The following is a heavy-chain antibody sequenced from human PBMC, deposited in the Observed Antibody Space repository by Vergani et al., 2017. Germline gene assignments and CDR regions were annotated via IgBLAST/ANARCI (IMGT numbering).Heavy chain of an antibody. CDR3: VHRLGYFDWDGAFDV. CDR2: VYWNDDD. CDR1: GFSLTTGGEG. J-gene: IGHJ3*01. Sequence: QITLRESGHTLVKPTQTLTLPCTFSGFSLTTGGEGVGWIRQPPGRALEWLAFVYWNDDDRYSPSLKSRVTITKDTSKNEVILTMATMDPVDTATYYCVHRLGYFDWDGAFDVWGPGTMVTVSS. D-gene: IGHD3-9*01. V-gene: IGHV2-5*01.